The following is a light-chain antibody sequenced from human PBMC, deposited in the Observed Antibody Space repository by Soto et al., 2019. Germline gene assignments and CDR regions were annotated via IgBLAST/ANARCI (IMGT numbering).Light chain of an antibody. CDR1: RSDDGGYNY. CDR3: SSYTSGSTRV. V-gene: IGLV2-14*01. Sequence: QSVLTQPASVSGSPGKSITISCTGTRSDDGGYNYVSWDQQHPGKAPKLMIYEVSNRPSGVSNRFSGSKSGNTASLTISGLQAEDEADYYCSSYTSGSTRVFGGGTQRTVL. J-gene: IGLJ3*02. CDR2: EVS.